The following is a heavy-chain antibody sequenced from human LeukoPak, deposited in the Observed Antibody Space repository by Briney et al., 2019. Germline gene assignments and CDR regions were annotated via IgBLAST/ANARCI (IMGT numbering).Heavy chain of an antibody. V-gene: IGHV3-21*01. Sequence: GGSLRLSCAASGFTFSSYSMNWVRQAPGKGLEWVSSISSDSSYIYYADSVKGRFTISRDNAKNSLYLQMNSLRAEDTALYYCARDFSRVSEYWGQGTLVTVSS. CDR3: ARDFSRVSEY. CDR2: ISSDSSYI. D-gene: IGHD6-13*01. J-gene: IGHJ4*02. CDR1: GFTFSSYS.